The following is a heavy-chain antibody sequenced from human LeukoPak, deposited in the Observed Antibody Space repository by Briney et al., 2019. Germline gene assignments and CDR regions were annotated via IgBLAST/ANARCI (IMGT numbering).Heavy chain of an antibody. Sequence: GASVKVSCKASGYTFTSYYMHWVRQAPGQGLEWMGIINPSGGSTSYAQKFQGRVTMTRDTSTSTVYMELSSLRSEDTAVYYCARGGSVGAFYLGYFDYWGQGTLVTVSS. CDR2: INPSGGST. J-gene: IGHJ4*02. CDR3: ARGGSVGAFYLGYFDY. V-gene: IGHV1-46*01. CDR1: GYTFTSYY. D-gene: IGHD1-26*01.